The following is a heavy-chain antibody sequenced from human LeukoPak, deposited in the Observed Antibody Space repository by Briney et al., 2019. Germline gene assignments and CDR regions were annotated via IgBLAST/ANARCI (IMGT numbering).Heavy chain of an antibody. CDR3: ARGKMSVDY. Sequence: GGSLRLSCAASGFTFRSYGMHWVRQAPGKGPEWVAVIWYDGSDKYFADSVKGRFTISRDNSNNTLYLQMNSLRVEDTAVYYCARGKMSVDYWGQGTLVTVSS. D-gene: IGHD3-16*01. V-gene: IGHV3-33*03. CDR1: GFTFRSYG. CDR2: IWYDGSDK. J-gene: IGHJ4*02.